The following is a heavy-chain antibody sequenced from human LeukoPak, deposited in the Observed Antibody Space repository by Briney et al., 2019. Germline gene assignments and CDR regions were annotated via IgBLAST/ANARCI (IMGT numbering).Heavy chain of an antibody. J-gene: IGHJ4*02. Sequence: PSETLSLTCTVSGGSISSGGYYWSWIRQHPGKGLEWIGYIYYSGSTYYNPSLKSRVTISVDTSKNQFSLKLSSVTAADTAVYYCARGALAAAGTVYFDYWGQGTLVTASS. D-gene: IGHD6-13*01. CDR1: GGSISSGGYY. CDR3: ARGALAAAGTVYFDY. CDR2: IYYSGST. V-gene: IGHV4-31*03.